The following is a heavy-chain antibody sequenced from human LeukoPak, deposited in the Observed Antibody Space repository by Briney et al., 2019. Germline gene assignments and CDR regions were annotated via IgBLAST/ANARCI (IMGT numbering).Heavy chain of an antibody. J-gene: IGHJ6*02. D-gene: IGHD2-21*01. V-gene: IGHV3-7*01. CDR1: GFTFSSYW. CDR2: IKQDGSEK. Sequence: PGGSLRLSCAASGFTFSSYWMSWVRQAPGKGPEWVANIKQDGSEKYYVDSVKGRFTISRDNAKNSLYLQMNSLRAEDTAVYYCARSSPSLFRYYYYGMDVWGQGTTVTVSS. CDR3: ARSSPSLFRYYYYGMDV.